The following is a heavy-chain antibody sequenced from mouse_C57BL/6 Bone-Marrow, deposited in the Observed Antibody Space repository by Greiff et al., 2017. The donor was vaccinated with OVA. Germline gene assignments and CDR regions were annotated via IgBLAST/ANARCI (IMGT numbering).Heavy chain of an antibody. J-gene: IGHJ3*01. CDR1: GYTFTDYY. CDR3: ARSKLGLSWFAY. V-gene: IGHV1-19*01. CDR2: INPYNGGT. Sequence: VQLQQSGAELVKPGASVKISCKASGYTFTDYYINWVKQRPGQGLEWIGVINPYNGGTSYNQKFKGKATLTVDKSSSTAYMELNSLTSEDSAVYYCARSKLGLSWFAYWGQGTLVTVSA. D-gene: IGHD4-1*01.